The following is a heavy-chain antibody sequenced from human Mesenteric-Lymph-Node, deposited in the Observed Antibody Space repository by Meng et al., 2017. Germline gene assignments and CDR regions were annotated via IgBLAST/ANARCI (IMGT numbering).Heavy chain of an antibody. CDR3: ARGPRMLLISIRKYYFAY. J-gene: IGHJ4*02. CDR1: GRSFSGDY. Sequence: QVQLQEWGARLLQPSETLSLICAVYGRSFSGDYWSWIRQPPGKGLEWIGEINHSGSTNYNPSLKSRVTISVDTSKNQFSLKLSSVTAADTAVYYCARGPRMLLISIRKYYFAYWGQGTLVTVSS. CDR2: INHSGST. V-gene: IGHV4-34*01. D-gene: IGHD3-3*02.